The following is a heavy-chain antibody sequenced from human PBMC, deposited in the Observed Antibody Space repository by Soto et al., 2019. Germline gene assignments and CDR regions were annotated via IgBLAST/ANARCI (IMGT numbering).Heavy chain of an antibody. V-gene: IGHV1-24*01. CDR1: GYTLTELS. CDR3: AKAHYDSSGYYYAFVS. CDR2: FDPEDGET. D-gene: IGHD3-22*01. J-gene: IGHJ4*02. Sequence: ASVKVSCKVSGYTLTELSMHWVRQAPGKGLEWMGGFDPEDGETIYAQKFQGRVTMTEDTSTDTAYMELSSLRSEDTAVYYCAKAHYDSSGYYYAFVSWGQGTLVTVS.